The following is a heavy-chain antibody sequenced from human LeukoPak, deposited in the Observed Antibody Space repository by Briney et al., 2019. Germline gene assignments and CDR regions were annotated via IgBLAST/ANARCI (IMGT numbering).Heavy chain of an antibody. Sequence: PGGSLRLSCAASGFTFSSYAMSWVRQAPGKGLEWVSTISGGGGRTWYADSVKGRFTISRDNSKNTLYLQMHSLRAEDTAVYYCVKDYSTIAAAANPLFDYWGQGALVTVSS. J-gene: IGHJ4*02. D-gene: IGHD6-13*01. CDR2: ISGGGGRT. CDR1: GFTFSSYA. V-gene: IGHV3-23*01. CDR3: VKDYSTIAAAANPLFDY.